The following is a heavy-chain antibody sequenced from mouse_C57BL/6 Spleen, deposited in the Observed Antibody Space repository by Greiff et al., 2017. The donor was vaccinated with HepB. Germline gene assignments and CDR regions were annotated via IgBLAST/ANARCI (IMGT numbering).Heavy chain of an antibody. CDR2: INPNNGGT. V-gene: IGHV1-22*01. J-gene: IGHJ2*01. CDR1: GYTFTDYN. Sequence: EVKLEESGPELVKPGASVKMSCKASGYTFTDYNMHWVKQSHGKSLEWIGYINPNNGGTSYNQKFKGKATLTVNKSSSTAYMELRSLTSEDSAVYYCARDYYYGSSFFDYWGQGTTLTVSS. D-gene: IGHD1-1*01. CDR3: ARDYYYGSSFFDY.